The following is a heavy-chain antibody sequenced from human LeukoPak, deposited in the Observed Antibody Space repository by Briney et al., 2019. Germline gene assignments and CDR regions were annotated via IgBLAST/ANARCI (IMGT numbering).Heavy chain of an antibody. Sequence: ASVKVSCKASGYTFTSYAIHWVRQAPGQRLEWMGWINAGNGNTKSSQKFQGRVTITRDTSASTAYMGLSSLRSEDTAVYYCARDGAVGTMIVVVITDDAFDIWGQGTMVTVSS. D-gene: IGHD3-22*01. CDR2: INAGNGNT. J-gene: IGHJ3*02. V-gene: IGHV1-3*01. CDR1: GYTFTSYA. CDR3: ARDGAVGTMIVVVITDDAFDI.